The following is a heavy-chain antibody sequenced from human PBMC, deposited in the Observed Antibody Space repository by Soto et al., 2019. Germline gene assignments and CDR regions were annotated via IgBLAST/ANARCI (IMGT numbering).Heavy chain of an antibody. CDR3: ARGKEVDTTSYYYDYYMDV. V-gene: IGHV1-8*01. Sequence: QVQLVQSGAEVKKPGASVKVSCKASGYTFTSYDINWVRQATGQGLEWMGWMNPNSGNTGYAQKFQGRVTMTRNTSISTAYMELSSLRSEDTAVYYCARGKEVDTTSYYYDYYMDVWGKGTTVTVSS. J-gene: IGHJ6*03. CDR1: GYTFTSYD. CDR2: MNPNSGNT. D-gene: IGHD5-12*01.